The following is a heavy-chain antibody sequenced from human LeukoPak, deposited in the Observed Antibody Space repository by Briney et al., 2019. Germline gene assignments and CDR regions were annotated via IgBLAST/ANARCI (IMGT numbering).Heavy chain of an antibody. J-gene: IGHJ4*02. Sequence: GGSLRLSCAASGFTVSSNYMSWVRQAPGKGLEWVSVIYSGGSTFYADSVTGRFTISRDNSKNTLFLQMNSLRAEDTAVYYCAKDGGLWVSAHWGDSWGRGTLVTVSS. CDR3: AKDGGLWVSAHWGDS. CDR2: IYSGGST. CDR1: GFTVSSNY. V-gene: IGHV3-53*01. D-gene: IGHD7-27*01.